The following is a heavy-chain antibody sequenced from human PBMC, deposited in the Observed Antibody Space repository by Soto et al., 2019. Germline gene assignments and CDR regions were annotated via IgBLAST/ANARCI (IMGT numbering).Heavy chain of an antibody. Sequence: PVGSLRLSCGASGLTFSKYWVHWVRQAPGKGLVWVARISGVGSSTDYADSVKGRFTVSRDNAKNTVYLQMSSLRAEDTAVYYCATLIPPEAPWGQGTLVTVSS. CDR1: GLTFSKYW. V-gene: IGHV3-74*01. CDR3: ATLIPPEAP. J-gene: IGHJ5*02. CDR2: ISGVGSST. D-gene: IGHD2-2*02.